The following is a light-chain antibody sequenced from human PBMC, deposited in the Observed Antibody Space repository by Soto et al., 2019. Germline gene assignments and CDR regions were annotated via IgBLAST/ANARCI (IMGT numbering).Light chain of an antibody. CDR3: QHYKDWPRT. CDR1: QSVTDN. J-gene: IGKJ1*01. Sequence: EIVMTQSPATLSVSPGERATLSCSASQSVTDNLAWYPQKPGQAPRLLIYGASTRYTGVPARVSGGGSETEFTLTISSLQSEDFAVYYCQHYKDWPRTFGQGTKVEIK. CDR2: GAS. V-gene: IGKV3-15*01.